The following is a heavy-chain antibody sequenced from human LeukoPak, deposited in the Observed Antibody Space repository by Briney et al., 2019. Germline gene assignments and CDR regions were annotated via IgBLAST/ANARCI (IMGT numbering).Heavy chain of an antibody. J-gene: IGHJ4*02. V-gene: IGHV4-59*01. CDR2: IYYSGST. CDR1: RGSISSYY. CDR3: ARDAHPYGSGSYLFDY. D-gene: IGHD3-10*01. Sequence: SETLSLTCTVSRGSISSYYWSWIRQPPGKGLEWIGYIYYSGSTNYNPSLKSRVTISVDTSKNQFSLKLSSVTAADTAVYYCARDAHPYGSGSYLFDYWGQGTLVTVSS.